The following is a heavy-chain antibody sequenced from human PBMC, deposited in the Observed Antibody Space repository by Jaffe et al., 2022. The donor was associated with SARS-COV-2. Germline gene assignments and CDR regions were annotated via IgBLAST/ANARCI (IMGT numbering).Heavy chain of an antibody. CDR2: IYYSGST. Sequence: QLQLQESGPGLVKPSETLSLTCTVSGGSISSSSYYWGWIRQPPGKGLEWIGSIYYSGSTYYNPSLKSRVTISVDTSKNQFSLKLSSVTAADTAVYYCARAIRRNEGYCSSTSCLPGRYYGMDVWGQGTTVTVSS. CDR1: GGSISSSSYY. V-gene: IGHV4-39*01. D-gene: IGHD2-2*01. CDR3: ARAIRRNEGYCSSTSCLPGRYYGMDV. J-gene: IGHJ6*02.